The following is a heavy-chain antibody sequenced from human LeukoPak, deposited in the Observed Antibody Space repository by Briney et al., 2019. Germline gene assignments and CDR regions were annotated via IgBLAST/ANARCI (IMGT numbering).Heavy chain of an antibody. CDR2: IYYSGST. V-gene: IGHV4-59*01. CDR1: GGSISSYY. CDR3: ARDPELYAFDI. J-gene: IGHJ3*02. D-gene: IGHD1-26*01. Sequence: PSETLSLTCTVSGGSISSYYWRWIRHPPGKGLEWIGYIYYSGSTNYNPSLKSRVTISVDTSKNQFSLKLSSVTAADTAVYYCARDPELYAFDIWGQGTMVTVSS.